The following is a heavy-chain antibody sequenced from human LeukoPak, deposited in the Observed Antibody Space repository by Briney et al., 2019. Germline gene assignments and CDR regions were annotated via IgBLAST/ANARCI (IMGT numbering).Heavy chain of an antibody. V-gene: IGHV4-31*03. CDR3: ARDSAPPDAFDI. CDR2: IYYSGST. CDR1: GGSISSGGYY. J-gene: IGHJ3*02. Sequence: SQTLSLTCTVSGGSISSGGYYWSWIRQHPGKGLEWIGYIYYSGSTYYNPSLKSRVTISVDKSKNQFSLKLSSVTAADTAVYYCARDSAPPDAFDIWGQGTMVTVSS.